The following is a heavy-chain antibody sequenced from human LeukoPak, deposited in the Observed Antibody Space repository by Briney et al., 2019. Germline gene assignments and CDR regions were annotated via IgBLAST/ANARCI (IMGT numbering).Heavy chain of an antibody. V-gene: IGHV3-7*01. Sequence: GGSLRLSCAASGFTFSSYWMSWVRQAPGKGLEWVANIKQDGSEKYYVDSVKGRFTISRDNAKNSLYLQMNSLRAEDTAVYYCARDWYNWNDVGGRFDYWGQGTLVTVSS. CDR1: GFTFSSYW. D-gene: IGHD1-1*01. CDR3: ARDWYNWNDVGGRFDY. J-gene: IGHJ4*02. CDR2: IKQDGSEK.